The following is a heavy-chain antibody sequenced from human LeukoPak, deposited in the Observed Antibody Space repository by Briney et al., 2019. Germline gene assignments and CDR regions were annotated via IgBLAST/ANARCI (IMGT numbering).Heavy chain of an antibody. J-gene: IGHJ4*02. Sequence: GASVKVSCKASGYXFTTYYMYWVRQAPGQGLEWMGRINPRGGSTIYAQKFQGRVTMTRDTSTTTVYMELSSLRSEDTAVYYCARETYGANSGATDYWGQGTLVTVSS. CDR3: ARETYGANSGATDY. CDR1: GYXFTTYY. CDR2: INPRGGST. D-gene: IGHD4-23*01. V-gene: IGHV1-46*01.